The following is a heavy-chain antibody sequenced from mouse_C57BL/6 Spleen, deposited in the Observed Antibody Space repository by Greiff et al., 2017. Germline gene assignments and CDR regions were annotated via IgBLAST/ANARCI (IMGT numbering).Heavy chain of an antibody. CDR2: IDPSDSYT. J-gene: IGHJ1*03. Sequence: VKLQQPGAELVMPGASVKLSCKASGYTFTSYWMHWVKQRPGQGLEWIGEIDPSDSYTNYNQKFKGKSTLTVDKSSSTAYMQLSSLTSEDSAVYYCARAWDVWGTGTTVTVSS. CDR1: GYTFTSYW. CDR3: ARAWDV. V-gene: IGHV1-69*01.